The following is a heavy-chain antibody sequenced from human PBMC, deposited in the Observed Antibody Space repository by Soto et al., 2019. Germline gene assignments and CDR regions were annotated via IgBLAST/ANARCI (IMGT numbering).Heavy chain of an antibody. CDR2: INPNSGLT. Sequence: ASVKVSCKASGYTFTRYYMHWVRQSPGQGLEWMGWINPNSGLTNYAQKFQVRVTMTRDTSSITAYMELSRLRSNDPAVYLRARDRCTHGAWKYCYENWGPGTRVTAYS. V-gene: IGHV1-2*02. J-gene: IGHJ4*02. CDR1: GYTFTRYY. D-gene: IGHD5-18*01. CDR3: ARDRCTHGAWKYCYEN.